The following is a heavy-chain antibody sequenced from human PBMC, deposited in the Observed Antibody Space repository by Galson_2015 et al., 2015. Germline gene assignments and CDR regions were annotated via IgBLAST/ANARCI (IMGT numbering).Heavy chain of an antibody. CDR3: ARSWVVGATHSGWFDP. J-gene: IGHJ5*02. CDR1: GFTFSSSG. CDR2: ISNDGSNK. D-gene: IGHD1-26*01. V-gene: IGHV3-30*03. Sequence: SLRLSCAASGFTFSSSGMHWVRQAPGKGLEWVAVISNDGSNKYYADSVKGRFTISRDNSKNTLYLQMNSLRSEDTAVYYCARSWVVGATHSGWFDPWGQGTLVTVSS.